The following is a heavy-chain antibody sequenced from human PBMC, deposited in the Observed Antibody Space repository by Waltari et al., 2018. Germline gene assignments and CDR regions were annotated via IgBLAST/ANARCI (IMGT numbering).Heavy chain of an antibody. D-gene: IGHD6-6*01. Sequence: QLQLQESGPGLVKPSETLSLTCTVSGGSISSSSYYWGWIRQPPGKGLEWIGSIYYSGSTYYNPSLKSRVTISVDTSKNQFSLKLSSVTAADTAVYYCARKIGDTSSAWYFDLWGRGSLVTVSS. CDR3: ARKIGDTSSAWYFDL. CDR2: IYYSGST. V-gene: IGHV4-39*01. CDR1: GGSISSSSYY. J-gene: IGHJ2*01.